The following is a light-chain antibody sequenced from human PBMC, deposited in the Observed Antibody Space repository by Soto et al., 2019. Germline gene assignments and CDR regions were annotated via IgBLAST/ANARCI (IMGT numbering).Light chain of an antibody. CDR1: HNIERW. CDR3: QQYNNWPPLT. CDR2: DAS. V-gene: IGKV1-5*01. J-gene: IGKJ4*01. Sequence: IQMTQSPSTLSASVGDRVTITCRASHNIERWMAWYQQKPGKAPSLLIFDASTLHSGVPSRFSGSGSGTDFTLTISSLQSEDFAVYYCQQYNNWPPLTFGGGTKVHIK.